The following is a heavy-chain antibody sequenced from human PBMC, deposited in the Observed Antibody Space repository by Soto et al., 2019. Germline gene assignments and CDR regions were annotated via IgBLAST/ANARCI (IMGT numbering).Heavy chain of an antibody. CDR1: GGSMIKFY. J-gene: IGHJ5*02. V-gene: IGHV4-4*07. D-gene: IGHD4-17*01. Sequence: SETLSLTCGVSGGSMIKFYWSWIRKTAGKGLEWMGRVYATGTSDYNPSLRSRIAMSVDISKKTFSLRLRSVTAADTGVYYCVRDGSKTLRDCFDPWGQGILVTVSS. CDR2: VYATGTS. CDR3: VRDGSKTLRDCFDP.